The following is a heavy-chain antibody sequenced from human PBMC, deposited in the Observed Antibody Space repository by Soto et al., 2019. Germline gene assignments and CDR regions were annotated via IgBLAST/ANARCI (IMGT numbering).Heavy chain of an antibody. J-gene: IGHJ4*02. CDR2: IYYSGST. D-gene: IGHD3-22*01. CDR1: GGSISSGGYY. V-gene: IGHV4-31*03. CDR3: AREANSSGDIDY. Sequence: QVQLQESGPGLVKPSQTLSLTCTVSGGSISSGGYYWSWIRQHPGKGLEWIGYIYYSGSTYYNPSLKSRXXIXVXXSKNQFSLKLSSVTAADTAVYYCAREANSSGDIDYWGQGTLVTVSS.